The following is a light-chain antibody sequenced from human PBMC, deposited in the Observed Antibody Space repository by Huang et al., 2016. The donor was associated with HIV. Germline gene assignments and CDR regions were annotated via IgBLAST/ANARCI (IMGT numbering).Light chain of an antibody. CDR3: QQGYSALIT. Sequence: DILLTQSPSSLSASVGDRVTITCRASQNINIYLNWYQQKPGKAPNLLIHSASTLQTGVPSRFSGSGSGTDFTLTVNSLQPEDSATYYCQQGYSALITFGQGTRL. CDR2: SAS. V-gene: IGKV1-39*01. CDR1: QNINIY. J-gene: IGKJ5*01.